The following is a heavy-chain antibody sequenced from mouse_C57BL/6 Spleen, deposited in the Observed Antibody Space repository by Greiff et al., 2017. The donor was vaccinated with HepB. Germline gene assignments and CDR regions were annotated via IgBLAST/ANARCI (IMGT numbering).Heavy chain of an antibody. V-gene: IGHV1-55*01. J-gene: IGHJ3*01. D-gene: IGHD1-1*01. CDR1: GYTFTSYW. CDR2: IYPGSGST. CDR3: ARDRNYYGSSYLAY. Sequence: QVQLQQPGAELVMPGASVKMSCKASGYTFTSYWITWVKQRPGQGLEWIGDIYPGSGSTNYNEKFKSKATLTVDTSSSTAYMQLSSLTSEDSAVYYCARDRNYYGSSYLAYWGQGTLVTVSA.